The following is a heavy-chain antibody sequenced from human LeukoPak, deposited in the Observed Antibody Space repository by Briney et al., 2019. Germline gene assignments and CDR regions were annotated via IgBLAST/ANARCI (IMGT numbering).Heavy chain of an antibody. D-gene: IGHD3-10*01. V-gene: IGHV3-49*04. CDR1: GFTFGDYA. Sequence: GRSLRLSCTASGFTFGDYAMSWVRQAPGKGLEGVGFIRSKAYGGTTEYAASVKGRFTISRDDSKSIAYLQMNSLKTEDTAVYYCTRDQSYGSGSYYMGYWGQGTLVTVSS. J-gene: IGHJ4*02. CDR3: TRDQSYGSGSYYMGY. CDR2: IRSKAYGGTT.